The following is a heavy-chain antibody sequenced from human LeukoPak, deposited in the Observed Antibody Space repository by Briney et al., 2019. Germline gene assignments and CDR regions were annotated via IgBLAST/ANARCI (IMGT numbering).Heavy chain of an antibody. V-gene: IGHV3-30-3*01. J-gene: IGHJ4*02. CDR1: GFTFSSYA. D-gene: IGHD6-19*01. CDR3: ARDPSSGWQTGCFDY. CDR2: ISYDGSNK. Sequence: PGGSLRLSCAASGFTFSSYAMHWVRQAPGKGLEWVAVISYDGSNKYYADSVKGRFTISRDNSKNTLYLQMNSLRAEDTAVYYCARDPSSGWQTGCFDYWGQGTLVTVSS.